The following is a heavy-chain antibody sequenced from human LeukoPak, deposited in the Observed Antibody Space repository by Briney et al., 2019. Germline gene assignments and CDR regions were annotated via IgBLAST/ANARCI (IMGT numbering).Heavy chain of an antibody. V-gene: IGHV3-7*01. Sequence: GGSLRLSCAASGFTFSSYWMSWLRQAPGKGLEWVANIKQDGSDKYYVDSVKDRFTISRDNAKNSLYLQMNSLRAEDTAVYYCARITIASSSPFGYWGQGTLVTVSS. J-gene: IGHJ4*02. D-gene: IGHD6-13*01. CDR2: IKQDGSDK. CDR1: GFTFSSYW. CDR3: ARITIASSSPFGY.